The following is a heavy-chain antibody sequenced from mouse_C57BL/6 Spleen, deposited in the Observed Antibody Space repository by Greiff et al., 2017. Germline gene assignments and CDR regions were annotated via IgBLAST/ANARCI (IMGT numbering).Heavy chain of an antibody. CDR1: GYTFTSYW. CDR2: IDPSDSYT. V-gene: IGHV1-59*01. D-gene: IGHD3-2*02. CDR3: ARKGASQATSAWFAY. Sequence: QVQLQQPGAELVRPGTSVKLSCKASGYTFTSYWMHWVKQRPGQGLEWIGVIDPSDSYTTYNQKFKGKATLTVDTSSSTAYMQLSSLTSEDSAVYYCARKGASQATSAWFAYWGQGTLVTVSA. J-gene: IGHJ3*01.